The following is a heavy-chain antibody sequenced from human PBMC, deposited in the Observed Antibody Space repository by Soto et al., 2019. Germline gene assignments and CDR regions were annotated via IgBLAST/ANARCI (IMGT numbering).Heavy chain of an antibody. CDR1: NGSVSSGTYS. Sequence: PSETLSLTCTVSNGSVSSGTYSWSWVRQPPGKGLEWIGYIYYSGTTYYTPSLKSRLTMSMDRANDHFSLNLTSVTAADTAVYFCVRGHYYYGMDVWGQGITVTVYS. V-gene: IGHV4-30-2*01. CDR2: IYYSGTT. CDR3: VRGHYYYGMDV. J-gene: IGHJ6*02.